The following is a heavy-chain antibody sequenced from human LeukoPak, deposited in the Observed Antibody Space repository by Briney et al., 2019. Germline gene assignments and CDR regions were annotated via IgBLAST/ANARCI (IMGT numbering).Heavy chain of an antibody. D-gene: IGHD4-17*01. Sequence: SETLSLTCTVSGDSISSSSYYWGWIRQPPGKGLEWIGSIHYSGSTYYNPSLKSRVTISVDTSKNQFSLKLSSVTAADTAVYYCARPTNYGDYLDAFDIWGQGTMVTVSS. J-gene: IGHJ3*02. CDR2: IHYSGST. CDR3: ARPTNYGDYLDAFDI. CDR1: GDSISSSSYY. V-gene: IGHV4-39*01.